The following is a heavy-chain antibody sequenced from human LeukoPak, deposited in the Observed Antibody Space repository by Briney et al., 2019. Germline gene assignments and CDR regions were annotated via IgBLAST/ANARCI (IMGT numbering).Heavy chain of an antibody. CDR1: GASISSSSSY. V-gene: IGHV4-39*07. Sequence: SETLSLTCTVSGASISSSSSYWGWIRQPPGKGLEWLGSIYQSGSAYYNPSLKSRVALSVDTSKNQVSVELSSVTAADTAVYYCVRAEINDYMKYWGQGILVTVSS. CDR3: VRAEINDYMKY. J-gene: IGHJ4*02. CDR2: IYQSGSA. D-gene: IGHD3-16*01.